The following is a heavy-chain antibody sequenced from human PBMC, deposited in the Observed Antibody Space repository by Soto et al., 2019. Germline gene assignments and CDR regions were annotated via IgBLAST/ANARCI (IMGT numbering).Heavy chain of an antibody. V-gene: IGHV3-30-3*01. CDR3: ARDWGTVTSYWYFDL. CDR2: ISYDGSNK. CDR1: GFTFSSYA. Sequence: QVQLVESGGGVVQPGRSLRLSCAASGFTFSSYAMHWVRQAPGKGLEWVAVISYDGSNKYYADSVKGRFTISRDNSKNTLYLQMNSLRAEDTAVYYCARDWGTVTSYWYFDLWGRGTLVTVSS. J-gene: IGHJ2*01. D-gene: IGHD4-4*01.